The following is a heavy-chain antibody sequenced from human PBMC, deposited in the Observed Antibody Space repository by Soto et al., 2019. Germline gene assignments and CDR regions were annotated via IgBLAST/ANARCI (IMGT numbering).Heavy chain of an antibody. CDR3: ARGSRWTPFDY. Sequence: GGSLRLSCAASGFTFSTYAMSWVRRTPGKGLDWVSSITGTGASTFYADSVKGRFTISRDNSKNMLFLQINSLRADDTAEYYCARGSRWTPFDYWGQGTLVTVSS. D-gene: IGHD1-1*01. CDR2: ITGTGAST. CDR1: GFTFSTYA. J-gene: IGHJ4*02. V-gene: IGHV3-23*01.